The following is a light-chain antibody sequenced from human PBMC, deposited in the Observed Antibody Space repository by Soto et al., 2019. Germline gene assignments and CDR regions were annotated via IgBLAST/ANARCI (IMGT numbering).Light chain of an antibody. Sequence: IVLTHSPGTLSLSPGQGATLSCRASQSVSSGNLAWYQQKPGQAPRLLIYGASNRATGIPDRFSGSGSGTDFTLTISRLEPEDFPVYYCQQYGSSGTFGQGAKVDIK. CDR3: QQYGSSGT. V-gene: IGKV3-20*01. J-gene: IGKJ1*01. CDR1: QSVSSGN. CDR2: GAS.